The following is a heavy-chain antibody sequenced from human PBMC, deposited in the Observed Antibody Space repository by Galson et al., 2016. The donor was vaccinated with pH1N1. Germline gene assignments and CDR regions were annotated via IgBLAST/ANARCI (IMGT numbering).Heavy chain of an antibody. CDR2: IYWDDDK. D-gene: IGHD3-16*01. V-gene: IGHV2-5*02. J-gene: IGHJ3*02. Sequence: PALVKPTQTLTLTCTFSGFSLNSSGMGVGWIRQPPGKALEWLALIYWDDDKRYSPSLKTRLTINKDTSKNQVVLMMTNMDPVDTATYYCAHREVMITNAFDIWGQGKMVTVSS. CDR1: GFSLNSSGMG. CDR3: AHREVMITNAFDI.